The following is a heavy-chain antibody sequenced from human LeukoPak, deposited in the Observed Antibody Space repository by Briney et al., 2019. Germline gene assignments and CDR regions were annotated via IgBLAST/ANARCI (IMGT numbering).Heavy chain of an antibody. J-gene: IGHJ5*02. CDR1: GFTFSSHW. CDR2: IETDGSST. V-gene: IGHV3-74*01. Sequence: PGGSLRLSCAASGFTFSSHWMHWVRQAPGKGLVWVSRIETDGSSTSYADSVKGRFTVSRDNAKNMLYLQVNSLTAEDTAIYYCTRDVPHNWFDPWGQGTLVTVSS. CDR3: TRDVPHNWFDP.